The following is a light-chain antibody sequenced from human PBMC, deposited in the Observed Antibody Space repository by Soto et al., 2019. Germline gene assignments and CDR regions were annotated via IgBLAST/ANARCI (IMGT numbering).Light chain of an antibody. V-gene: IGKV3-20*01. CDR2: GAS. Sequence: EIVLTQSSATLSLSPGERATLSCRASQSVTSNALAWYQQKPGQAPRLLIYGASSRATGIPDRFSGSGSGTDFTLTISSLQPDDFATYYCQHYNSYSEAFGQGTKV. CDR3: QHYNSYSEA. J-gene: IGKJ1*01. CDR1: QSVTSNA.